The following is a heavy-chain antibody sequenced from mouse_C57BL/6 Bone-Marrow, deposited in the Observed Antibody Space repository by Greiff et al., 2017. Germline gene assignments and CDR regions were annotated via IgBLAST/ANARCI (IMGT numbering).Heavy chain of an antibody. Sequence: VQLQQSGPGLVQPSQSLSITCTVSGFSLTSYGVHWVRQSPGKGLEWLGVIWSGGSTDYNAAFISRLSISKDNSKSHVFYKMNSLQADDTAIYYCARNGLLLRYPYAMDYWGQGTSVTVSS. CDR2: IWSGGST. D-gene: IGHD1-1*01. CDR1: GFSLTSYG. V-gene: IGHV2-2*01. J-gene: IGHJ4*01. CDR3: ARNGLLLRYPYAMDY.